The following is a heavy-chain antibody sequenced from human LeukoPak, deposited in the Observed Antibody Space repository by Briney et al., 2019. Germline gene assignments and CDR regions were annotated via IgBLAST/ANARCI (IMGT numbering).Heavy chain of an antibody. CDR3: AKAGDYDILTGYYSPYFDY. CDR2: ISGSGGST. V-gene: IGHV3-23*01. CDR1: GFTFSSYA. J-gene: IGHJ4*02. D-gene: IGHD3-9*01. Sequence: GGSLRLSCAASGFTFSSYAMSWVRQAPGKGLEWVSAISGSGGSTYYADSVKGRFTLFRDNSKNTLYLQMNSLRAEDTDVYYCAKAGDYDILTGYYSPYFDYWGQGTLVTVSS.